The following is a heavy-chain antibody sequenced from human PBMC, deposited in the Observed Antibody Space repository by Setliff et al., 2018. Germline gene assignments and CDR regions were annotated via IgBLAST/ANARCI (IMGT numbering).Heavy chain of an antibody. Sequence: GGSLRLSCPPSNCTFSDYYMSWIRQAPGKGLEWFSYISNSGSTIYYADSVKGRFTISRDNAKNSLYLQMNSLRPEDTAVYYCARDFYYTSGTVGLTDYWGQGTRVTVS. CDR1: NCTFSDYY. CDR3: ARDFYYTSGTVGLTDY. V-gene: IGHV3-11*04. J-gene: IGHJ4*02. CDR2: ISNSGSTI. D-gene: IGHD3-10*01.